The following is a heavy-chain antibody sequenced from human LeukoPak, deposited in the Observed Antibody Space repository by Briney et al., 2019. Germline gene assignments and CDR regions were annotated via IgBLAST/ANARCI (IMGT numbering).Heavy chain of an antibody. V-gene: IGHV3-23*01. J-gene: IGHJ4*02. D-gene: IGHD3-10*01. CDR1: GFTFSSYA. CDR3: AKDQDYYGSGSYYLY. Sequence: PGGSLRLSCAASGFTFSSYAMSWVRQAPGKGLEWVSAISGSGGSTYYADSVKGRFTISRDNSKNTLYLQMNSLRAEDTAVYYCAKDQDYYGSGSYYLYWGQGTLVTVSS. CDR2: ISGSGGST.